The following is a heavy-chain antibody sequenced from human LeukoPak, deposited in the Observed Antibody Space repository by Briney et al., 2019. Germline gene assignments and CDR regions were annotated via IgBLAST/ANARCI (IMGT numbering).Heavy chain of an antibody. V-gene: IGHV4-4*07. Sequence: SETLSLTCTVSGGSMSSYYWSWIRQPAGKGLEWIGRIYTSGSTNYNPSLKSRVTMSVDTSKNQFSLKLSSVTAADTAVYYCARDSRNPWGHNWSDPWGQGTLVTVSS. CDR3: ARDSRNPWGHNWSDP. D-gene: IGHD7-27*01. CDR1: GGSMSSYY. J-gene: IGHJ5*02. CDR2: IYTSGST.